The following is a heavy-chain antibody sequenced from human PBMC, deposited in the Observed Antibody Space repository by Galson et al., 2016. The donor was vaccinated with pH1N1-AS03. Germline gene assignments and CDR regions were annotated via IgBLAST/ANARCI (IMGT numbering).Heavy chain of an antibody. J-gene: IGHJ5*02. V-gene: IGHV2-5*02. CDR1: GFSLSTSGVG. CDR3: VHRHGYYGSGSYGEVDR. D-gene: IGHD3-10*01. CDR2: IYWDDDK. Sequence: PALVKPTQTLTLSCTFSGFSLSTSGVGVGWIRQPPGKALEWLALIYWDDDKRYSPSLTSRLTITKDTSKNQVVLTMTNMDPVDTATYYCVHRHGYYGSGSYGEVDRWGQGMLVTVSS.